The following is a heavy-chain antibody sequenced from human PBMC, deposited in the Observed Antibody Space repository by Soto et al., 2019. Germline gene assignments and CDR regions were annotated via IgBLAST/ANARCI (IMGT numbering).Heavy chain of an antibody. J-gene: IGHJ4*02. CDR1: AYTFTNYG. CDR3: ARSGSSWTLRECDS. Sequence: ASVKVSCKASAYTFTNYGISWVRQAPGQGLEWMGWISAYNGNINYAQKFRGRVTMTTDTSTSSAYLEVRSLRSDDTAVYYCARSGSSWTLRECDSCGQGTMGTVSA. CDR2: ISAYNGNI. D-gene: IGHD6-13*01. V-gene: IGHV1-18*01.